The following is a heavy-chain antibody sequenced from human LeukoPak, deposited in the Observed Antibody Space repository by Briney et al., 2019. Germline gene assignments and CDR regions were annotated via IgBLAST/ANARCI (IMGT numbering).Heavy chain of an antibody. CDR2: IYTSGST. CDR3: ARQDLGGNYGYFYYMDV. D-gene: IGHD3-16*01. J-gene: IGHJ6*03. CDR1: GGSISSYY. V-gene: IGHV4-4*09. Sequence: SETLSLTCTVSGGSISSYYWSWIRQPPGKGLEWIGYIYTSGSTNYNPSLKSRVTISVDTSKNQFSLKLSSVTAADTAVYYCARQDLGGNYGYFYYMDVWGKGTPVTVSS.